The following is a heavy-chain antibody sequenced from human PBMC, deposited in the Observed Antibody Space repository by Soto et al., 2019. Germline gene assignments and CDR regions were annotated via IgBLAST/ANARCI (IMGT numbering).Heavy chain of an antibody. Sequence: QITLKESGPTLVKPTQPLTLTCTFSGFSLSTSGVGVGWIRQPPGKALEWLGIIYWDDDKRYRSSLKSRLIITTDNSKNQMGLTMANMGPADTATYNYVHSRVGLPFHYWGQGTLVTVSS. CDR1: GFSLSTSGVG. D-gene: IGHD4-17*01. CDR2: IYWDDDK. CDR3: VHSRVGLPFHY. J-gene: IGHJ4*02. V-gene: IGHV2-5*02.